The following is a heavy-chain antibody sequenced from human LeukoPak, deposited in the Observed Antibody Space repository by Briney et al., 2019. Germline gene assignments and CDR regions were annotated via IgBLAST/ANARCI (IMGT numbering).Heavy chain of an antibody. CDR1: GFTVSSNY. V-gene: IGHV3-53*01. J-gene: IGHJ4*02. Sequence: GGSLRLSCAASGFTVSSNYMSWVRQAPGKGLEWVSVIYSGGSTYYADSVKGRFTISRDNSKNTLYLQMNSLRAEDTAVYYCARDKWFGVFDYWGQGTLVTVSS. CDR2: IYSGGST. D-gene: IGHD3-10*01. CDR3: ARDKWFGVFDY.